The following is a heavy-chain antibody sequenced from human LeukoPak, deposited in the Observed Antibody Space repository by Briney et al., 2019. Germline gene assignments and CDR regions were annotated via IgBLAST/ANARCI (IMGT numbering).Heavy chain of an antibody. CDR3: ARGHYDFWSGSRGLFDY. CDR1: GFTFSSYE. J-gene: IGHJ4*02. V-gene: IGHV3-48*03. D-gene: IGHD3-3*01. CDR2: ISSSGSTI. Sequence: GGSLRLSCAASGFTFSSYEMNWVRQAPGKGLEWVSYISSSGSTIYYADSVKGRFTISRDNAKNSLYLQMNSLRAEDTAVYYCARGHYDFWSGSRGLFDYWGREPWSPSPQ.